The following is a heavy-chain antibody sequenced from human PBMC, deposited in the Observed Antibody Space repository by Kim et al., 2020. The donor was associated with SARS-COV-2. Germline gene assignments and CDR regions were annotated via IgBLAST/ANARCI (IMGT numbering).Heavy chain of an antibody. CDR1: GFTFSNAW. D-gene: IGHD2-21*01. V-gene: IGHV3-15*01. Sequence: GGSLRLSCVASGFTFSNAWMNWVRQAPGKGLEWVGRIKSKADGGAIDYGAPVKGRFTISRDDSKTTLYVQMNSLKSEDTGVYYCTTGHAYCGGYCFHYWGQGTLVTVYS. CDR3: TTGHAYCGGYCFHY. J-gene: IGHJ4*02. CDR2: IKSKADGGAI.